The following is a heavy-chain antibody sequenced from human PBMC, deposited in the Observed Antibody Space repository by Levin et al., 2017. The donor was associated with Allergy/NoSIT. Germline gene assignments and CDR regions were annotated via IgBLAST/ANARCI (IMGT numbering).Heavy chain of an antibody. Sequence: GGSLRLSCTASGFTFTTYALSWVRQAPGKGLEWVSVISASGGSTDYADSVKGRFTISRDNSKNTLYLQMNSLRADDTAVYYCAKGPFCSSSRGYYFDYWGQGTLVTVSS. D-gene: IGHD6-6*01. CDR2: ISASGGST. CDR1: GFTFTTYA. V-gene: IGHV3-23*01. CDR3: AKGPFCSSSRGYYFDY. J-gene: IGHJ4*02.